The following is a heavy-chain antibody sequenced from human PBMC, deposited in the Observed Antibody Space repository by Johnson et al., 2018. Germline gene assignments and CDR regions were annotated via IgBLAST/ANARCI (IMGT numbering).Heavy chain of an antibody. CDR1: GFTFSTYA. Sequence: EVRLVESGGGLVQPGGSLRLSCAASGFTFSTYAMSWVRQAPGKGREWGSAISGAGGSTYYAGSVTGRFIISRENSKNTLYLQMNSRRAEDTAVYYWAKDRYGDYGDVFEIWGQGTMVTVSS. J-gene: IGHJ3*02. V-gene: IGHV3-23*04. CDR3: AKDRYGDYGDVFEI. D-gene: IGHD4-17*01. CDR2: ISGAGGST.